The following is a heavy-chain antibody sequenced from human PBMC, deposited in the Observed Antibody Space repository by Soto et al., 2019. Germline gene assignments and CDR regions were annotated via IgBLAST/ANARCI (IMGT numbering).Heavy chain of an antibody. CDR3: ARIIVVVTALDY. D-gene: IGHD2-21*02. V-gene: IGHV1-3*05. CDR1: GYTFTSYA. J-gene: IGHJ4*02. CDR2: INAGNGKT. Sequence: QVQLVQSGAEEKKPGASVKVSCKASGYTFTSYAMHWLRQAPGQRLEWMGWINAGNGKTKYSQKFQDRVTITRDTSASIAYMELSSLRSEDTAVYYCARIIVVVTALDYWGQGTLVTVSS.